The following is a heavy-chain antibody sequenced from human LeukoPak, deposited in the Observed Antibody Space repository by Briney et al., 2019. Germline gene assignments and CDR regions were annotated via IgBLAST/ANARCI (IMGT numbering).Heavy chain of an antibody. Sequence: GGSLRLSCAASGFTFSSYWMSWVRQAPGKGPEWVSVIYSGGSTYYADSVKGRFTISRDNSKNTLYLQMNSLRAEDTAVYYCARDSSVAVAGKNYYYYMDVWGKGTTVTISS. J-gene: IGHJ6*03. V-gene: IGHV3-66*01. CDR1: GFTFSSYW. CDR2: IYSGGST. CDR3: ARDSSVAVAGKNYYYYMDV. D-gene: IGHD6-19*01.